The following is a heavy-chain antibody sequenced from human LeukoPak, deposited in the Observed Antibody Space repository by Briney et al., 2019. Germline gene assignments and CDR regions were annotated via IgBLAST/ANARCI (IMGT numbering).Heavy chain of an antibody. CDR3: ARSGSVRIAAN. Sequence: GGSLRLSCAASGFTFSSYAMHWVRQAPGKGLEWVAVISYDGSNKYYADSVKGRFTISRGNSKNTLYLQMNSLRAEDTAVYYCARSGSVRIAANWGQGTLVTVSS. CDR2: ISYDGSNK. D-gene: IGHD6-13*01. CDR1: GFTFSSYA. V-gene: IGHV3-30*14. J-gene: IGHJ4*02.